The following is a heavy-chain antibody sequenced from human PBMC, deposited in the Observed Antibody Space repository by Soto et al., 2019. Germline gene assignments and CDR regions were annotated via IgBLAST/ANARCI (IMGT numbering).Heavy chain of an antibody. V-gene: IGHV1-18*01. CDR1: GYSFNSYG. Sequence: GASVKVSCKASGYSFNSYGVSWVRQAPGQGLEWMGWISAYNGNTNYAQKLQGRVTLTTDTSTSTAYMELRSLASDDTALYFCATWHLREHAYDIWGQGTMVTVSS. J-gene: IGHJ3*02. D-gene: IGHD5-12*01. CDR2: ISAYNGNT. CDR3: ATWHLREHAYDI.